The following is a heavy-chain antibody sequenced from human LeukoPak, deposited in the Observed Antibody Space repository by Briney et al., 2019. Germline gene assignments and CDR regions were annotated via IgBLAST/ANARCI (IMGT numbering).Heavy chain of an antibody. CDR3: AKPGRVGILTGPNNWFDP. Sequence: GGSLRLSCAASGFTFSSYGMHWVRQAPGKGLEWVSSISSSSSYIYYADSVKGRFTISRDNSKNTLYLQMNSLRAEDTAVYYCAKPGRVGILTGPNNWFDPWGQGTLVTVSS. CDR2: ISSSSSYI. D-gene: IGHD3-9*01. J-gene: IGHJ5*02. CDR1: GFTFSSYG. V-gene: IGHV3-21*01.